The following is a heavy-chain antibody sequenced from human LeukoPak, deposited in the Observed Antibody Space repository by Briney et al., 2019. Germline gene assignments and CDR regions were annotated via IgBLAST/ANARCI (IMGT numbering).Heavy chain of an antibody. Sequence: PGGSLRLSCEASGFIFSNYVIHWVRQAPGKGLEWVAVISYDGSNKYYADSVKGRFTISRDNSKNTLYLQMNSLRAEDTAVYYCARAPDYDFWSGYLYYYYGMDVWGQGTTVTVSS. CDR1: GFIFSNYV. J-gene: IGHJ6*02. CDR3: ARAPDYDFWSGYLYYYYGMDV. CDR2: ISYDGSNK. D-gene: IGHD3-3*01. V-gene: IGHV3-30-3*01.